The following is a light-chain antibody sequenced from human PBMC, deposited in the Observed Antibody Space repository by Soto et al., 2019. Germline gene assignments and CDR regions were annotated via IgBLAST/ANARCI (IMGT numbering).Light chain of an antibody. J-gene: IGLJ1*01. CDR3: CSYADNYV. Sequence: QSALTQPRSVSGSPGQSVTISCAGTSSDVGGYNYVSWYQQHPGKAPKLMIYDVNERPSGVPDRFSGSKSGNTASLTISGLQADDEADYYCCSYADNYVFGTGTKVTVL. V-gene: IGLV2-11*01. CDR2: DVN. CDR1: SSDVGGYNY.